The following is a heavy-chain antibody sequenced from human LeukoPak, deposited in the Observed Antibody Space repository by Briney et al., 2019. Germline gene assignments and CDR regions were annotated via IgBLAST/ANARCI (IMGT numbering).Heavy chain of an antibody. J-gene: IGHJ4*02. Sequence: GGSLRLSCAASGFTFSSYAMSWVRQATGKGLECVSVIHSGGSTYYADSVKGRFTISRDSAKNTLYLQMNSLRAEDTAVYYCARVRGSWYVDYWGQGTLVTVSS. CDR3: ARVRGSWYVDY. V-gene: IGHV3-53*01. D-gene: IGHD6-13*01. CDR2: IHSGGST. CDR1: GFTFSSYA.